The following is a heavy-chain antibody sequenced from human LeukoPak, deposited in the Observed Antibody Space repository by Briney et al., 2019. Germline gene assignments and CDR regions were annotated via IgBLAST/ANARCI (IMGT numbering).Heavy chain of an antibody. CDR1: GGSISSSSYY. CDR2: IYYSGST. J-gene: IGHJ4*02. CDR3: AGLETYYYDSSGPY. D-gene: IGHD3-22*01. V-gene: IGHV4-39*01. Sequence: SETLSLICTVSGGSISSSSYYWGWIREPPGKGLEWIGSIYYSGSTYYNPSLKSRITISVDTSKNQFSLKLSSVTAADTAVYYCAGLETYYYDSSGPYWGQGTLVTVSS.